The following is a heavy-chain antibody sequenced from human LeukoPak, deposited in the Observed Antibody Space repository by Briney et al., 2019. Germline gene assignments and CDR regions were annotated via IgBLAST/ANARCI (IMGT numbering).Heavy chain of an antibody. CDR2: IKRKIDGETT. CDR3: TTLSFVWFGDDY. D-gene: IGHD3-10*01. CDR1: GFSFNNAW. J-gene: IGHJ4*02. V-gene: IGHV3-15*01. Sequence: PGGSLRLSCAVSGFSFNNAWMNWVRQAPGKGLEWVGRIKRKIDGETTDYAAPVKGRFTISRDDSKSTLYLQMNSLKSEDTAVYYYTTLSFVWFGDDYWGQGTLVTVSS.